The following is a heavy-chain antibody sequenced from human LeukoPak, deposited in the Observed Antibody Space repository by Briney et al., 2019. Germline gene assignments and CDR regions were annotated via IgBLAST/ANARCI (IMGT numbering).Heavy chain of an antibody. CDR3: ARGLRGYSYGYGGWFDP. CDR1: GYTFTGYY. CDR2: INPSGGST. V-gene: IGHV1-46*01. D-gene: IGHD5-18*01. J-gene: IGHJ5*02. Sequence: GASVKVSCKASGYTFTGYYMHWVRQAPGQGLEWMGIINPSGGSTSYAQKFQGRVTMTRDTSTSTVYMELSSLRSEDTAVYYCARGLRGYSYGYGGWFDPWGQGTLVTVSS.